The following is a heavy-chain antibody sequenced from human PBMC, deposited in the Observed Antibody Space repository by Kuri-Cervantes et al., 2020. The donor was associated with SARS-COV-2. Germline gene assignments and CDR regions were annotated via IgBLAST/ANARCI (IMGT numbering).Heavy chain of an antibody. Sequence: SQTLSLTLAVYGGSFRGYYWSWIRRHPGKGLEWIGEINHSGSTNYNPSLKSRVTISVDTSKNQFSLKLSSVTAADTAVYYCARGGRIAVAGILLPLYYYGMDVWGQGTTVTVSS. CDR1: GGSFRGYY. CDR3: ARGGRIAVAGILLPLYYYGMDV. J-gene: IGHJ6*02. V-gene: IGHV4-34*01. CDR2: INHSGST. D-gene: IGHD6-19*01.